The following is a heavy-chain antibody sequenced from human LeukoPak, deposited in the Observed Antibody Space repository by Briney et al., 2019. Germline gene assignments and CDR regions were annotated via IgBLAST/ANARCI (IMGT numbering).Heavy chain of an antibody. CDR2: IYTSGST. CDR3: ARSYCSSTSCYDATYYYGMGV. Sequence: SETLSLTCTVSGGSISSYYWSWIRQPAGKGLEWIGRIYTSGSTNYNPSLKSRVTMSVDTSKNQFSLKLSSVTAADTAVYYCARSYCSSTSCYDATYYYGMGVWGQGTTVTVSS. CDR1: GGSISSYY. J-gene: IGHJ6*02. D-gene: IGHD2-2*01. V-gene: IGHV4-4*07.